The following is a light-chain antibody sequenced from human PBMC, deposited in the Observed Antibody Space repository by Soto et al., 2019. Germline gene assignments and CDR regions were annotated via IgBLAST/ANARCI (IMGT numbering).Light chain of an antibody. Sequence: DLQMTQSPSSLSASVGDRVTITCRASQSISSYLNWYQQKPGKVPRLLIYAASSLQSGVPSRFSGSGSGTDFTLTISSLQPEDFVTYYCQQSYSNPFTFGGGTKVEIK. J-gene: IGKJ4*01. V-gene: IGKV1-39*01. CDR3: QQSYSNPFT. CDR2: AAS. CDR1: QSISSY.